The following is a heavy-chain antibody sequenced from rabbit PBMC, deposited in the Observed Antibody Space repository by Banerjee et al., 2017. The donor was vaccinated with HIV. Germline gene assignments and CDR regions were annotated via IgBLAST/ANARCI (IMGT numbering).Heavy chain of an antibody. D-gene: IGHD6-1*01. CDR2: IYVGSSGST. V-gene: IGHV1S40*01. Sequence: QSLEESGGDLVKPGASLTLTCTASGSDLSNYYYMCWVRQAPGKGLESIACIYVGSSGSTYYASWAKGRFTISKTSSTTVTLQMTSLTAADTATYFCARHNAGDAGYGYATYFYLWGQGTLVTVS. CDR3: ARHNAGDAGYGYATYFYL. J-gene: IGHJ4*01. CDR1: GSDLSNYYY.